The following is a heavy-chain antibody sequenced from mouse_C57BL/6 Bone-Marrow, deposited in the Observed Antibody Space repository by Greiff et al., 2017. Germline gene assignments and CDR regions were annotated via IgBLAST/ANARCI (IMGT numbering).Heavy chain of an antibody. D-gene: IGHD6-1*01. CDR3: AREASPPFFAY. V-gene: IGHV3-6*01. CDR2: ISYDGSN. CDR1: GYSITSGYY. Sequence: EVQLQESGPGLVKPSQSLSLTCSVTGYSITSGYYWNWIRQFPGNKLEWMGYISYDGSNNYNPSLKNRISITRDTSKNQFFLKLNSVTTEDTATYYCAREASPPFFAYWGQGTLVTVSA. J-gene: IGHJ3*01.